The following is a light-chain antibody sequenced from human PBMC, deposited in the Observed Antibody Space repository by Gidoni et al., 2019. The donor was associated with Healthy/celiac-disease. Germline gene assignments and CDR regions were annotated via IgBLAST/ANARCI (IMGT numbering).Light chain of an antibody. Sequence: DIQMTQSPSSLSASVGDRVTITSRASQSISSYLNWYQQKPGKAPKLLIYAASSLQSGVPSRFSGSGSGTDFTLTISSLQPEDFATYYCQQSYSTPGALTFGGGTKVEIK. V-gene: IGKV1-39*01. J-gene: IGKJ4*01. CDR1: QSISSY. CDR2: AAS. CDR3: QQSYSTPGALT.